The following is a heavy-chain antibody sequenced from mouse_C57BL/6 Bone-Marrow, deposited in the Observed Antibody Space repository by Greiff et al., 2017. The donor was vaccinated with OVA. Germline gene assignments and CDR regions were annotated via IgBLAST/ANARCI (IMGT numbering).Heavy chain of an antibody. Sequence: EVMLVESEGGLVQPGSSMKLSCTASVFTFSDYYMAWVRQVPEKGLEWVANINYDGSSTYYLDSLKSRFIISRDNAKNILYLQMSSLKSEDTATYYCARKFLYYFDYWGQGTTLTVSS. J-gene: IGHJ2*01. CDR2: INYDGSST. CDR1: VFTFSDYY. CDR3: ARKFLYYFDY. V-gene: IGHV5-16*01.